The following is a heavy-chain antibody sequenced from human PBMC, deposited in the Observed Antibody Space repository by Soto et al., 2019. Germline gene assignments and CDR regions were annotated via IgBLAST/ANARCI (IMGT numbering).Heavy chain of an antibody. V-gene: IGHV3-30*18. Sequence: GGSLRLSCAASGFTFSSYGMHWVRQAPGKGLEWVAVISYDGSDKYYADSVKGRFTISRDNSKNTLYLQMNSLRAEDTAVYYCAKDYQLRFSYGMYVWGQGTTVTVSS. CDR3: AKDYQLRFSYGMYV. J-gene: IGHJ6*02. CDR1: GFTFSSYG. CDR2: ISYDGSDK. D-gene: IGHD2-2*01.